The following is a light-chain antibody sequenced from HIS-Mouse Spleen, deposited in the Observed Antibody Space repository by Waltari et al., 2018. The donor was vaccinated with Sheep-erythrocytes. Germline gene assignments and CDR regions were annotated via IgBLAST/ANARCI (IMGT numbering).Light chain of an antibody. J-gene: IGKJ1*01. CDR3: QQFNNYPRT. V-gene: IGKV1D-13*01. CDR2: DAS. Sequence: AIQLTQSPSSLSASVGDRVTITCRASQGISSALAWYQQKPGKSPKLLIYDASRLESGVPSRFSGSGSGTDFTLTISSLQPEDFATYYCQQFNNYPRTFGQGTKVEIK. CDR1: QGISSA.